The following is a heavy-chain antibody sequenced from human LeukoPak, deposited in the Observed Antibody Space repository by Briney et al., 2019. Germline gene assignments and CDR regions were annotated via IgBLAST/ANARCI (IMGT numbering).Heavy chain of an antibody. CDR3: AETRGYSGYDHIDS. D-gene: IGHD5-12*01. Sequence: GGSLRLSCAASGFIVSHNTMAWVRQAPGKGLEWVSLVYSAGTTYYADSVKGRFTISRDNSRNSLLLQVNNLRAEDTAVYYCAETRGYSGYDHIDSWGQGTLVTVSS. V-gene: IGHV3-66*01. J-gene: IGHJ4*02. CDR2: VYSAGTT. CDR1: GFIVSHNT.